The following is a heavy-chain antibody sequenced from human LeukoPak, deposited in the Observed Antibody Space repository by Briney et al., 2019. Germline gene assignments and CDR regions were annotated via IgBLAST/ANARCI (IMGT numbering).Heavy chain of an antibody. Sequence: GGSLRLSCAASGFTFSNYARSWVRQAPGKGLEWVSAISSSGGTTYYADSVKGRFTISRDNSKNTLYLQMNSLRAEDTAVYYCAIPPHLRQWLERFDYWGQGTLVTVSS. CDR3: AIPPHLRQWLERFDY. CDR1: GFTFSNYA. D-gene: IGHD6-19*01. J-gene: IGHJ4*02. V-gene: IGHV3-23*01. CDR2: ISSSGGTT.